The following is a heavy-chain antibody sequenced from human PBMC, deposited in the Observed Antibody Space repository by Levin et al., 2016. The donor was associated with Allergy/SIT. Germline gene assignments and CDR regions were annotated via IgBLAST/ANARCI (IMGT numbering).Heavy chain of an antibody. V-gene: IGHV3-7*01. CDR1: GFTFSSYW. CDR2: IKQDGSEK. Sequence: GESLKISCAASGFTFSSYWMSWVRQAPGKGLEWVANIKQDGSEKYYVDSVKGRFTISRDNAKNSLYLQMNSLRAEDTAVYYCARDQAAGYSYGRLGAFDIWGQGTMVTVSS. J-gene: IGHJ3*02. CDR3: ARDQAAGYSYGRLGAFDI. D-gene: IGHD5-18*01.